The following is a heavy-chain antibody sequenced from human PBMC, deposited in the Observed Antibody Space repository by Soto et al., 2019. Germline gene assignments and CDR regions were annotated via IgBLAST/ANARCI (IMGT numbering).Heavy chain of an antibody. CDR2: ISGSGGST. CDR1: GFTFSSYA. V-gene: IGHV3-23*01. Sequence: EVQLLESGGGLVQPGGSLRLSCAASGFTFSSYAMSWVRQAPGKGLEWVSAISGSGGSTYYADSVKGRFTISRDNSKNTLYLQMNSLRAEDTAVYYCTKHVQIFYYYYYMDVWGKGTTVTVSS. J-gene: IGHJ6*03. CDR3: TKHVQIFYYYYYMDV. D-gene: IGHD3-3*01.